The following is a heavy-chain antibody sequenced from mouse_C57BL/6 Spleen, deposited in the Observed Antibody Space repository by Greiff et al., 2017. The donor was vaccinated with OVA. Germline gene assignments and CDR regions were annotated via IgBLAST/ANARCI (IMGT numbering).Heavy chain of an antibody. V-gene: IGHV1-75*01. Sequence: QVQLQQSGPELVKPGASVKISCKASGYTFTDYYINWVKQRPGQGLEWIGWIFPGSGSPYYNEKFKGKATLTVDKSSSTAYMLISSLTSEDSADYFCAELGHYLDYWGQGTTLTVSS. CDR3: AELGHYLDY. CDR1: GYTFTDYY. CDR2: IFPGSGSP. J-gene: IGHJ2*01. D-gene: IGHD4-1*01.